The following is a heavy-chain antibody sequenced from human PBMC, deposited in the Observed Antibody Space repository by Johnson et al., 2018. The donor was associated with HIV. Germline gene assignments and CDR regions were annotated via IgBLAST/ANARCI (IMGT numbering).Heavy chain of an antibody. CDR3: AFIEYSSLDAFDI. CDR2: IKQDGSEK. J-gene: IGHJ3*02. V-gene: IGHV3-7*01. D-gene: IGHD6-6*01. CDR1: GFTFDDYG. Sequence: MLLVESGGGVVQPGRSLKLSCAASGFTFDDYGMSWVRQAPGKGLEWVVNIKQDGSEKYYVDSVKGRFTISRDNSKNTLYLQMNSLRAEDTAVYYCAFIEYSSLDAFDIWGQGTMVTVSS.